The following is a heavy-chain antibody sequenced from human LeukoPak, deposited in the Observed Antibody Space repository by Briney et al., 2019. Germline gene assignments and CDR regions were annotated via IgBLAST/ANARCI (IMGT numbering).Heavy chain of an antibody. D-gene: IGHD6-13*01. CDR2: ITYNGGRK. Sequence: PGRSLRLSCVASGFIFSGYAIHWVRQAPGKGLEWVALITYNGGRKDYTDSVKGRFTIDRDNSKNTVYLQMNSLRPDDTAVYYCARVMSQQLGDAFDIWGQGTMVTVSS. V-gene: IGHV3-30*04. CDR1: GFIFSGYA. J-gene: IGHJ3*02. CDR3: ARVMSQQLGDAFDI.